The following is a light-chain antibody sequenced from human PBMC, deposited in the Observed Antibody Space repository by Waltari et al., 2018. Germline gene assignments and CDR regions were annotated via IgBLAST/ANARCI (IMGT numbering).Light chain of an antibody. CDR1: SSDVGGYNS. Sequence: QSALTQPTSASGSPGQSVTISCTGTSSDVGGYNSVSWSKQHPGQAPKLVIYEVSKRASWVPGRGSGSKSGNTASLTVYAVQAEEEADDYGSSYAGSKKYVFGTGTKVTVL. CDR3: SSYAGSKKYV. CDR2: EVS. J-gene: IGLJ1*01. V-gene: IGLV2-8*01.